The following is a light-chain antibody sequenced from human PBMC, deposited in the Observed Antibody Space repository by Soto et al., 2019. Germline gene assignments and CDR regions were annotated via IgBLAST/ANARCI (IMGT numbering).Light chain of an antibody. CDR2: EGS. J-gene: IGLJ1*01. V-gene: IGLV2-23*01. CDR1: SSDVGSYNL. Sequence: QSALTQPASVSGSLGQSITISCTGTSSDVGSYNLVSWYQQHPGKAPKLIIYEGSKRPSGVSNRFSGSKSGNTASLTISGLQAEDEADYYCCSYAGSSTYVFGTGTKVTVL. CDR3: CSYAGSSTYV.